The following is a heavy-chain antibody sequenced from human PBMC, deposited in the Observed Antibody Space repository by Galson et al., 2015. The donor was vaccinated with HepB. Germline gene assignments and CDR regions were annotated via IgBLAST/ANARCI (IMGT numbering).Heavy chain of an antibody. V-gene: IGHV3-30*18. CDR3: AKEGAPGAPKVGGDLDY. J-gene: IGHJ4*02. CDR2: ISYDGSNK. Sequence: SLRLSCAASGFTFSSYGMHWVRQAPGKGLEWVAVISYDGSNKYYADSVKGRFTISRDNSKNTLYLQMNSLRAEDTAVYYCAKEGAPGAPKVGGDLDYWGQGTLVTVSS. D-gene: IGHD1-26*01. CDR1: GFTFSSYG.